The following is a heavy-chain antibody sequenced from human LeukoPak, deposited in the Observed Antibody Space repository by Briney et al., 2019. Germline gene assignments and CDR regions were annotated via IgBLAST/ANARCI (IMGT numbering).Heavy chain of an antibody. CDR2: IIPLSATT. CDR1: GGTFSSYG. V-gene: IGHV1-69*13. J-gene: IGHJ3*01. D-gene: IGHD6-13*01. CDR3: ARVVMEQQHTHAFDV. Sequence: GASVKVSCKASGGTFSSYGISWVRQAPGQGLEWMGGIIPLSATTNFAQTFQGRVTFTADESTTTAYMELSSLTSEDTAIYYCARVVMEQQHTHAFDVWGKGTLVTVSS.